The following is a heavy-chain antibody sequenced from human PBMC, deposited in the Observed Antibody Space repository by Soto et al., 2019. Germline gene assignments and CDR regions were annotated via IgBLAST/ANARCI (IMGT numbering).Heavy chain of an antibody. Sequence: EVQLVESGGGLVQPGGSMRLPCVASGFTFSTYTMSWVRQAPGQGLEWLSGIYGGGDGISYADSVKGRFTISRDNSRNTLYLQMNSLRSDDTAIYYCAKDRQPDGFWPFDHWGRGTLIIVSS. CDR3: AKDRQPDGFWPFDH. V-gene: IGHV3-23*04. CDR2: IYGGGDGI. D-gene: IGHD3-3*01. CDR1: GFTFSTYT. J-gene: IGHJ4*02.